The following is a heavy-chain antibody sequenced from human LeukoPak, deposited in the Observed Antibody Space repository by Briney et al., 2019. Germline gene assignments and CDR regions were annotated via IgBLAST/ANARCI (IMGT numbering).Heavy chain of an antibody. V-gene: IGHV4-38-2*02. CDR2: IYHSGST. J-gene: IGHJ4*02. Sequence: SETLSLTCTVSGYSISSGYYWGWIRQPPGKGLEWIGSIYHSGSTYYNPSLKSRVTISVDTSKNQFSLKLSSVTAADTAVYYCARAHSGYVYFDYWGQGTLVTVSS. CDR1: GYSISSGYY. CDR3: ARAHSGYVYFDY. D-gene: IGHD5-12*01.